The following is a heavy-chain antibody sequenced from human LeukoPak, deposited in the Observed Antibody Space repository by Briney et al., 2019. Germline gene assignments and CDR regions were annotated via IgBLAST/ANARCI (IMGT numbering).Heavy chain of an antibody. Sequence: GGSLELSCAASGFTFSGSAIHWVRQASGRGLEWVGRIRSKADTAYAASVKGRFTISRDDSRNTAYLQMNSLQTEDTAVYYCARLRAARTESYFYYGMDVRGQGTTVTVSS. CDR2: IRSKADT. J-gene: IGHJ6*02. D-gene: IGHD6-6*01. CDR1: GFTFSGSA. V-gene: IGHV3-73*01. CDR3: ARLRAARTESYFYYGMDV.